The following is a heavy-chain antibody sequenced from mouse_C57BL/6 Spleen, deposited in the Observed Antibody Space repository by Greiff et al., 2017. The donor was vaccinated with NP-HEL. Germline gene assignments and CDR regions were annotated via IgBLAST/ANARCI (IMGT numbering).Heavy chain of an antibody. J-gene: IGHJ3*01. Sequence: VQLKQSGAELVRPGASVKLSCTASGFNIKDDYMHWVKQRPEQGLEWIGWIDPENGDTEYASNFQGKATITADTSSNTAYLQLSSLTSEDTAVYYCTNGNYAFAYWGQGTLVTVSA. V-gene: IGHV14-4*01. CDR2: IDPENGDT. CDR3: TNGNYAFAY. D-gene: IGHD2-1*01. CDR1: GFNIKDDY.